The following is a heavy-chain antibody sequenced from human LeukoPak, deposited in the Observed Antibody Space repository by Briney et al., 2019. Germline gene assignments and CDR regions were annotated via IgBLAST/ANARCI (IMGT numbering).Heavy chain of an antibody. D-gene: IGHD4-17*01. CDR2: INPNSGGT. CDR3: TWSTVTSLYYYYGMDV. Sequence: ASVKVSCKASGYTFTGYYMHWVRQAPGQGLEWMGWINPNSGGTNYAQKFQGRVTMTRDTSISTAYMELSRLRSDDTAVYYCTWSTVTSLYYYYGMDVWGQGTTVTVSS. V-gene: IGHV1-2*02. J-gene: IGHJ6*02. CDR1: GYTFTGYY.